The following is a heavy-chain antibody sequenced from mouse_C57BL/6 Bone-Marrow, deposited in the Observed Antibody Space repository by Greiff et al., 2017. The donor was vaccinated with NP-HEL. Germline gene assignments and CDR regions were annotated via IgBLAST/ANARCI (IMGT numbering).Heavy chain of an antibody. D-gene: IGHD1-1*01. Sequence: EVQLVDSGGDLVKPGASLKLSCAASGFTFSSYGMSWVRQTPDKRLEWVATISSGGSYTYYPDSVKGRFTISRDNAKNTLYLQMSSLKSEDTAMYYCASHYGSSPFAYWGQGTLVTVSA. CDR1: GFTFSSYG. J-gene: IGHJ3*01. CDR3: ASHYGSSPFAY. V-gene: IGHV5-6*01. CDR2: ISSGGSYT.